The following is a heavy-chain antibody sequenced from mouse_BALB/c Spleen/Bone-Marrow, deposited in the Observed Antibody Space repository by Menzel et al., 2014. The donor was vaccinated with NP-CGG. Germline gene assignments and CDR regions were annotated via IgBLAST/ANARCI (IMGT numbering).Heavy chain of an antibody. CDR2: ISTYSGNT. Sequence: VQLVESGPELVRPGVSVKISCKGSGYTFTDYAMHWVKQSHAKSLEWIGAISTYSGNTNYNQKFKGKATMTVDKSSSTAYMELARLTSEDSAIYYCARSGYGYDWFAYWGQGTLVTVSA. V-gene: IGHV1-67*01. J-gene: IGHJ3*01. D-gene: IGHD2-2*01. CDR1: GYTFTDYA. CDR3: ARSGYGYDWFAY.